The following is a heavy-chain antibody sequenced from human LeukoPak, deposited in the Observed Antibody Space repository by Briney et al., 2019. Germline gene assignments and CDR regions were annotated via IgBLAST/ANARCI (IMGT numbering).Heavy chain of an antibody. D-gene: IGHD3-22*01. CDR3: ARFKRGSSGYSFDY. Sequence: PGGSLRLSCAASGFTFSDYYMSWIRQAPGKGLEWVSYISSSGNTIYYADSVKGRFTISRDNAKNSLYLQMSSLRAEDTAVYYCARFKRGSSGYSFDYWGQGTLVTVSS. V-gene: IGHV3-11*01. J-gene: IGHJ4*02. CDR1: GFTFSDYY. CDR2: ISSSGNTI.